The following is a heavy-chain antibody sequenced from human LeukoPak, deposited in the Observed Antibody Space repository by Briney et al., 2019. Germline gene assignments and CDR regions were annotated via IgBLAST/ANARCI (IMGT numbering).Heavy chain of an antibody. Sequence: PGGSLRLSCAASGFTFSNYAMTWVRQAPGKGLEWVSTSVSAVNTYYADSVKGRFTISRDNSKNTLYLQMNSLRAEDTAVYYCARVGGSSYNYWGQGTLVTVSS. CDR3: ARVGGSSYNY. CDR1: GFTFSNYA. D-gene: IGHD1-26*01. CDR2: SVSAVNT. V-gene: IGHV3-23*01. J-gene: IGHJ4*02.